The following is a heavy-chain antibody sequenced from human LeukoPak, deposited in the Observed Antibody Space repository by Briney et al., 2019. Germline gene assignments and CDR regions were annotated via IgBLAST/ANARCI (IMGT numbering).Heavy chain of an antibody. D-gene: IGHD4-11*01. Sequence: ASVKVSCKVSGYTFTDYYMHWVQQAPGKGREWMGLVDPEDGETIYAEKFQGRVTITADTSTDTAYMELSSLRSEDTAVYYCATDGSGDYSNNYYMDVWGKGTTVTVSS. J-gene: IGHJ6*03. V-gene: IGHV1-69-2*01. CDR1: GYTFTDYY. CDR2: VDPEDGET. CDR3: ATDGSGDYSNNYYMDV.